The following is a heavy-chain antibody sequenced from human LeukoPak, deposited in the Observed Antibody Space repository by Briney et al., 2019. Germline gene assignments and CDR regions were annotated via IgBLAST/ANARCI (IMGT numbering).Heavy chain of an antibody. V-gene: IGHV3-23*01. D-gene: IGHD3-22*01. Sequence: GGSLRLSCAASGFTVSSNYMSWVRQAPGKGLEWVSAISGSGGSTYYADPVKGRFTISRDNSKNTLYLQMNSLRAEDTAVYYCAKASGYDSSGYYYSPFDYWGQGTLVTVSS. CDR1: GFTVSSNY. CDR2: ISGSGGST. CDR3: AKASGYDSSGYYYSPFDY. J-gene: IGHJ4*02.